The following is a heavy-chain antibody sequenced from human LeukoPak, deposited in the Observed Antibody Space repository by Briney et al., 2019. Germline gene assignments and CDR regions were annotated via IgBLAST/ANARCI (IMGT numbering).Heavy chain of an antibody. CDR2: IIPIFGTA. CDR3: ARNGMTDSPYYYYGMDV. Sequence: SVKVSCKASGGTFSSYAISWVRQAPGQGLEWKGGIIPIFGTANYAQKFQGRVTITADESTSTAYMELSSLRSEDTAVYYCARNGMTDSPYYYYGMDVWGKGTTVTVSS. CDR1: GGTFSSYA. J-gene: IGHJ6*04. V-gene: IGHV1-69*13. D-gene: IGHD1-26*01.